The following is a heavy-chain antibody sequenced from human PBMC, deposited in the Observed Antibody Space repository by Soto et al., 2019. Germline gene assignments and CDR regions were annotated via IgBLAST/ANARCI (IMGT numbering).Heavy chain of an antibody. V-gene: IGHV6-1*01. D-gene: IGHD2-2*03. CDR3: ARVGYCSSTSCRISGFVPYYYYYMDV. CDR1: GDSVSSNSAA. CDR2: TYYRSKWYN. Sequence: PSQSLSLTCAISGDSVSSNSAAWNWIRQSPSRGLEWLGRTYYRSKWYNDYAVSVKSRITINPDTSKNQFSLQLNSVTPEDTAVYYCARVGYCSSTSCRISGFVPYYYYYMDVWGKGTTVIVSS. J-gene: IGHJ6*03.